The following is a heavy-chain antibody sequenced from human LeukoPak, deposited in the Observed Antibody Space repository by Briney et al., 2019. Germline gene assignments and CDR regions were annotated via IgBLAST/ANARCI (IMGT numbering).Heavy chain of an antibody. CDR1: GYRLTEVF. D-gene: IGHD3-16*01. V-gene: IGHV1-24*01. Sequence: ASVTVSCKDSGYRLTEVFIHWVRQAPGEGLEWMGGFDPEEGERLYARKFQGRVTMTEDTSTDTAYMELSTLRFEDTAVYYCARDQGIGAAGFDFWGQGTLVTVS. J-gene: IGHJ4*02. CDR3: ARDQGIGAAGFDF. CDR2: FDPEEGER.